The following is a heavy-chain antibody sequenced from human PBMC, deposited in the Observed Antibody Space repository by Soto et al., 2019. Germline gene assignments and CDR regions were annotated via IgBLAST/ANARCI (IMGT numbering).Heavy chain of an antibody. Sequence: QVQLVQSGAEVKKPGSSVKVSCKASGGTFSSYAISWVRQAPGQGLECMGGIIPIFGTANYAQKFQGRVTITADEYTSTAYMELSSLRSEDTAVYYCERGRDVGIVVVTSFDPWGQGTLVTVSS. CDR1: GGTFSSYA. CDR3: ERGRDVGIVVVTSFDP. V-gene: IGHV1-69*01. D-gene: IGHD2-21*02. CDR2: IIPIFGTA. J-gene: IGHJ5*02.